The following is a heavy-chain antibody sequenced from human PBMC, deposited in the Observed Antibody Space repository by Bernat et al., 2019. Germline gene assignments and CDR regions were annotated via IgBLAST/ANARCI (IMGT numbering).Heavy chain of an antibody. D-gene: IGHD3-10*01. CDR3: ATRAGRWCGELAASGGWFDP. Sequence: QVQLQQWGAGLLKPSETLSLTCAVYGGSFSGYYWSWIRQPPGKGLERIGEINHSGSTNYNPPLKSRVTISVDTSKNQVSLKLSSVTPADTAVYYCATRAGRWCGELAASGGWFDPWGQGTLVTVSS. J-gene: IGHJ5*02. V-gene: IGHV4-34*01. CDR1: GGSFSGYY. CDR2: INHSGST.